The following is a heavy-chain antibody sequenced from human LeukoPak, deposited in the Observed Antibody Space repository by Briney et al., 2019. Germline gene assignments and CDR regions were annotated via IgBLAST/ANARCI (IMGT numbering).Heavy chain of an antibody. V-gene: IGHV1-3*01. D-gene: IGHD3-10*01. Sequence: ASVKVSCKASGYTFTSYAIHWVRQAPGQRLEWMGWINAGNGNTNYSQKFQGRVTITRDTSTSTAYMELSSLRSEDTAVYYCARDQAHCDGSGSWLHYGMDVWGKGTTVTVSS. J-gene: IGHJ6*04. CDR2: INAGNGNT. CDR1: GYTFTSYA. CDR3: ARDQAHCDGSGSWLHYGMDV.